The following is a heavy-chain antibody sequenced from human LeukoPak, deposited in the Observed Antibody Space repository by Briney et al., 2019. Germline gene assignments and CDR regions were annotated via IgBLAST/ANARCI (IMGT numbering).Heavy chain of an antibody. CDR3: ATKQWLVPEADY. CDR1: GYTFTGYY. CDR2: INPNSSGT. Sequence: VASVKVSCKASGYTFTGYYMHWVRQAPGQGLEWMGWINPNSSGTNYAQKFQGRVTMTRDTSISTAYMELSRLRSDDTAVYYCATKQWLVPEADYWGQGTLVTVSS. V-gene: IGHV1-2*02. D-gene: IGHD6-19*01. J-gene: IGHJ4*02.